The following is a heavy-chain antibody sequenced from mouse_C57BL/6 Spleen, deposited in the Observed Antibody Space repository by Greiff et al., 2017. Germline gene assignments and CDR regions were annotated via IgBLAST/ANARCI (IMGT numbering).Heavy chain of an antibody. D-gene: IGHD2-1*01. CDR3: ASLEGNHPGFAY. Sequence: QVQLQQSGAELVKPGASVKMSCKASGYIFTSYWITWVKQRPGQGLEWIGDIYPGSGSTNYNEKFKSKATLTVDTSSSTAYMQLSSLTSEDSAVYYCASLEGNHPGFAYWGQGTLVTVSA. V-gene: IGHV1-55*01. J-gene: IGHJ3*01. CDR2: IYPGSGST. CDR1: GYIFTSYW.